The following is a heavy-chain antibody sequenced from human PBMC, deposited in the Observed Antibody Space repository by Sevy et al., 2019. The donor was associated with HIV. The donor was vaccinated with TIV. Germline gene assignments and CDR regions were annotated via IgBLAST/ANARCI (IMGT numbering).Heavy chain of an antibody. V-gene: IGHV3-30-3*01. D-gene: IGHD5-18*01. CDR2: ISYYGSTK. CDR3: ASGYRRARDLRASTDY. Sequence: GGSLRLSCVASGFTFSSCAMHWVRQAPGKGLEWVAVISYYGSTKYYADSVRGRFTISRDNSENTLYLQMNSLRPEDTEVYYYASGYRRARDLRASTDYWGQGSLVTVSS. CDR1: GFTFSSCA. J-gene: IGHJ4*01.